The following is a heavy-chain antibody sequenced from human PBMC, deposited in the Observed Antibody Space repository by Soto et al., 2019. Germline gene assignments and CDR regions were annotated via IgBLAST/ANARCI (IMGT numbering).Heavy chain of an antibody. Sequence: SETLSLTCAVYGGSFSGYYWSWIRQPPGKGLEWIGEINHSGSTNYNPSLKSRVTISVDTSKNQFSLKLSSVTAADTAVYYCARRRGWLLYYYYGMDVWGQGTTVTVSS. CDR2: INHSGST. CDR3: ARRRGWLLYYYYGMDV. J-gene: IGHJ6*02. CDR1: GGSFSGYY. V-gene: IGHV4-34*01. D-gene: IGHD5-12*01.